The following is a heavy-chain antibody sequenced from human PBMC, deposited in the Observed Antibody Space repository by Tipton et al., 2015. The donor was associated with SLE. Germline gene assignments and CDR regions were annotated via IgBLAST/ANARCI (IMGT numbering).Heavy chain of an antibody. V-gene: IGHV4-34*01. CDR1: GGSFSGYY. CDR3: ARGPRPARDSSGYPYY. Sequence: TLSLTCAVYGGSFSGYYWSWIRQPPGKGLEWIGEINHSGSTNYNPSLKSRVTISVDTSKNQFSLKLSSVTAADTAVYYCARGPRPARDSSGYPYYWGQGTLVTVSS. J-gene: IGHJ4*02. D-gene: IGHD3-22*01. CDR2: INHSGST.